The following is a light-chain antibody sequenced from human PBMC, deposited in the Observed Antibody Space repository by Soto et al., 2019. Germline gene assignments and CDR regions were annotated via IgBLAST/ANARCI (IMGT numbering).Light chain of an antibody. CDR2: DAS. Sequence: PGERATLSCRASQSLSDYLAWYQQKPGQAPRLLIYDASNRATGIPARFSGSGSGTDFTLTISSLEPEDFAVYYCQQRSNWPPLFTFGPGTKVDIK. J-gene: IGKJ3*01. V-gene: IGKV3-11*01. CDR1: QSLSDY. CDR3: QQRSNWPPLFT.